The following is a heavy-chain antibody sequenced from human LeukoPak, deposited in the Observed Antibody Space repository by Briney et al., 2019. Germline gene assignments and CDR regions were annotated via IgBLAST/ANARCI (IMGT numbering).Heavy chain of an antibody. Sequence: ASVKVSCKASGCTFTNYAMNWVRQAPGQGLEWMGWINTNTGNPTYTQDFTGRFVFSLDTSVSTAYLQISSLETEDTAVYYCARGNYYVDYWGQGTLVTVSS. CDR3: ARGNYYVDY. CDR1: GCTFTNYA. V-gene: IGHV7-4-1*02. D-gene: IGHD3-10*01. CDR2: INTNTGNP. J-gene: IGHJ4*02.